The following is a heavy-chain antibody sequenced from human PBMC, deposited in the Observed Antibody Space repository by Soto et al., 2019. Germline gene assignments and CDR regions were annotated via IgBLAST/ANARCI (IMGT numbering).Heavy chain of an antibody. J-gene: IGHJ4*02. Sequence: QMQLVQSGPEVKKPGTSVKVSCKASGLTFSSSAVHWVRQARGHRLEWIGWIDVGSANANYAQLLQERGPISRDMSTSTGCMELSSPSPEDTAVYYCAADMGAYIYGLGTYWAQGTLVTVS. CDR2: IDVGSANA. CDR1: GLTFSSSA. V-gene: IGHV1-58*01. D-gene: IGHD5-18*01. CDR3: AADMGAYIYGLGTY.